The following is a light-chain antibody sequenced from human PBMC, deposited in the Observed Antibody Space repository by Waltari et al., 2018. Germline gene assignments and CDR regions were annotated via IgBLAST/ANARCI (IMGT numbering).Light chain of an antibody. Sequence: EAVLTQSPATLSLSPGERATLSCRASQSVSNYLAWYQQKPGQAPRLLIYDASNSATGIPARFSGSGSGTDFTLTISSLEPEDFAVYYCQQRSNWPMYTFGQGTKLEIK. CDR2: DAS. CDR1: QSVSNY. V-gene: IGKV3-11*01. CDR3: QQRSNWPMYT. J-gene: IGKJ2*01.